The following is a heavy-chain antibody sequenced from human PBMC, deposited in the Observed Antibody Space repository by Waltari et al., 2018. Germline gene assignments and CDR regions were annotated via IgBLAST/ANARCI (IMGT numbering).Heavy chain of an antibody. CDR2: IKKDGSEI. D-gene: IGHD3-16*02. Sequence: DVQLVESGGGLVQPGGSLRLSCVVYGFDFSNFWMIWARQAPGNGLECVANIKKDGSEIHYWDAVKGRFTISRDNAKKSVYLQMNSLRVEDTAVYFCVRVGEENSNSQYRWFDAWGQGSLVTVSS. V-gene: IGHV3-7*01. CDR1: GFDFSNFW. CDR3: VRVGEENSNSQYRWFDA. J-gene: IGHJ5*02.